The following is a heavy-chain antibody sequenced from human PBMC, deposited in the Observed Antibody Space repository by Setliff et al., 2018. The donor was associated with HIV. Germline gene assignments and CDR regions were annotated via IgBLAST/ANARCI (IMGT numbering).Heavy chain of an antibody. Sequence: SETLSLTCTVSGGSISSSTYYWGWIRQPPGKGLEWIGTIYYRGSTYYNPSLKSRLTISVYTSKNQFSLKLSSVTAADTAVYYCARRDGYSYGFYFDYWGQGTLVTVSS. V-gene: IGHV4-39*01. CDR1: GGSISSSTYY. D-gene: IGHD5-18*01. J-gene: IGHJ4*02. CDR2: IYYRGST. CDR3: ARRDGYSYGFYFDY.